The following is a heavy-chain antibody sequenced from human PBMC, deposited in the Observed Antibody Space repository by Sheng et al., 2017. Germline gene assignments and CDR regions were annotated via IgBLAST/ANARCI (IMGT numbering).Heavy chain of an antibody. CDR3: ARAPIYYYYGMDV. V-gene: IGHV1-8*01. J-gene: IGHJ6*02. CDR1: GYTFTSYY. CDR2: MNPNSGNT. Sequence: VQVVQSGAEVKKPGASVKVSCKASGYTFTSYYINWVRQASGQGLEWMGWMNPNSGNTGYAQKFQGRVTMTRNTSTNTAYMELSSVRSEDTAVYYCARAPIYYYYGMDVWGRRDHGHRLL.